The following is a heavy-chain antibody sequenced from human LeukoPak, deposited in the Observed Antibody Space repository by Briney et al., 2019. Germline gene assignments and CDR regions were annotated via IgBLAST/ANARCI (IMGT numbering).Heavy chain of an antibody. V-gene: IGHV3-21*01. J-gene: IGHJ3*02. D-gene: IGHD3-16*01. CDR1: GFTFSTYR. CDR2: ISSSSSYI. CDR3: ARGDDSQQRNDALDI. Sequence: GGSLRLSCAASGFTFSTYRMNWVRQAPGKGLEWVSSISSSSSYIYYADSVKGRFTFSRDNAKNSLYLQMNSLRDEDTAVYYCARGDDSQQRNDALDIWGQGTMVTVSS.